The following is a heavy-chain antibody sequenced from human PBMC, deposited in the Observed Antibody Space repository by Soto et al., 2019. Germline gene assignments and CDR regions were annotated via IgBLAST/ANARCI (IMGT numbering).Heavy chain of an antibody. Sequence: SETLSLTCAVYGGSFSGYYWSWIRQPPGKGLEWIGEINHSGSTNYNPSLKSRVTISVDTSKNQFSLKLSSVTAADTAVYYCARRINRGYSFFDYWVQGTLVTVSS. V-gene: IGHV4-34*01. D-gene: IGHD1-1*01. J-gene: IGHJ4*02. CDR2: INHSGST. CDR1: GGSFSGYY. CDR3: ARRINRGYSFFDY.